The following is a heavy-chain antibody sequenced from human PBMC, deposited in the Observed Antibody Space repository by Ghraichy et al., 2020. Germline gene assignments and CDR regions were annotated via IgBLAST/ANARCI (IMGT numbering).Heavy chain of an antibody. V-gene: IGHV4-59*01. Sequence: SETLSLTCTVSGGSISSYYWSWIRQPPGKGLEWIGYIYYSGSTNYNPSLKSRVTISVDTSKNQFSLKLSSVTAADTAVYYCAREWLFGNGSPPGLFDPWGQGTLVTVSS. CDR1: GGSISSYY. J-gene: IGHJ5*02. D-gene: IGHD5-24*01. CDR2: IYYSGST. CDR3: AREWLFGNGSPPGLFDP.